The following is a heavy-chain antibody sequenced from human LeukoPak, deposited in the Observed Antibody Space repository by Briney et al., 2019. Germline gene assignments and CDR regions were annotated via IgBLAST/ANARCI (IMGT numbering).Heavy chain of an antibody. J-gene: IGHJ4*02. CDR2: IYYRGST. D-gene: IGHD1-7*01. V-gene: IGHV4-59*01. CDR3: ARTTGNYGYYFDY. Sequence: SETLSLTCTVSGGSINYYYWSWIRQPPGKGLEWIGYIYYRGSTNYNPSLNSRVTISVDTSKNQFSLKLTSVTAADTAVYYCARTTGNYGYYFDYWGQGTLVTVS. CDR1: GGSINYYY.